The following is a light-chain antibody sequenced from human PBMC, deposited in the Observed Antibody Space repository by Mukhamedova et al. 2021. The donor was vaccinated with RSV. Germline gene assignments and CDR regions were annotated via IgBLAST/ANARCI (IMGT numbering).Light chain of an antibody. CDR3: QQANTFPLT. Sequence: WYQRRVHVKAPKLLIYAATDLQNGVPSRFSGSESGTDFTLTISGLQPEDFATYYCQQANTFPLTFAGGTKVEIK. J-gene: IGKJ4*01. V-gene: IGKV1-12*01. CDR2: AAT.